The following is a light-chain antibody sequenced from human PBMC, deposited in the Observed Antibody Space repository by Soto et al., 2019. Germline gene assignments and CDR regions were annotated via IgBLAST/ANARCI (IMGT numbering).Light chain of an antibody. CDR2: GAS. CDR3: QQYGSSPPSVT. Sequence: EIVLTQSPGTLSLSPGERVTLSCRASQSVSSAYLAWYQQKRGQAPRLLIYGASNRATGIPDRFSGSGSGTDFTPTISRLEPEDFAVYYCQQYGSSPPSVTFGQGTRLEIK. J-gene: IGKJ5*01. CDR1: QSVSSAY. V-gene: IGKV3-20*01.